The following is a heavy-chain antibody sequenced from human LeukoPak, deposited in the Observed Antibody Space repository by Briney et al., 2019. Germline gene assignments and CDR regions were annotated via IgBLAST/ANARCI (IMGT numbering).Heavy chain of an antibody. D-gene: IGHD2-2*01. V-gene: IGHV3-74*01. CDR1: GLTFSSFW. CDR3: ATICSTSCYGYYMDV. J-gene: IGHJ6*03. Sequence: GGSLRLSCAASGLTFSSFWMHWVRQAPGKGLVWVSRISSDGNTATYADSVKGRFTISRDNAKNSLSPQMDSLRVEDTAVYYCATICSTSCYGYYMDVWGKGTTVTVSS. CDR2: ISSDGNTA.